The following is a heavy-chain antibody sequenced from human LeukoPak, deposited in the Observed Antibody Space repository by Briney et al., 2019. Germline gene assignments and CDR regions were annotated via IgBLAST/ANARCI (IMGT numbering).Heavy chain of an antibody. CDR2: INPSGGST. D-gene: IGHD3-22*01. J-gene: IGHJ4*02. Sequence: ASVKVSCKASGHTFTSYYMHWVRQAPGQGLEWMGIINPSGGSTSYAQKFQGRVTMTRDTSTSTVYMELSSLRSEDTAVYYCARGSSISKIVVVITLDYWGQGTLVIVSS. CDR3: ARGSSISKIVVVITLDY. V-gene: IGHV1-46*01. CDR1: GHTFTSYY.